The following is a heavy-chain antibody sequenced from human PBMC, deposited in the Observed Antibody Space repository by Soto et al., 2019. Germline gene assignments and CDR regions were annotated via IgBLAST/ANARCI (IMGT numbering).Heavy chain of an antibody. CDR3: ARSIQYQLLSFHYYMDV. Sequence: SETLSLTRTVSGGSISSYYGSWIRQPPGKGLEWIGYIYYSGSTNYNPSLKSRVTISVDTSKNQFSLKLSSVTAADTAVYYCARSIQYQLLSFHYYMDVWGKGTTVTVSS. J-gene: IGHJ6*03. CDR1: GGSISSYY. D-gene: IGHD2-2*01. V-gene: IGHV4-59*01. CDR2: IYYSGST.